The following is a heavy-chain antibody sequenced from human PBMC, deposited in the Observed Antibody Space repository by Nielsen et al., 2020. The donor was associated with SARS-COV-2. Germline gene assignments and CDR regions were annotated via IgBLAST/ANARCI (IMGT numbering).Heavy chain of an antibody. CDR3: ARRCFRGGSGWSGPSCLDY. CDR2: INHSGST. Sequence: WLRQPPGKGLEWIGEINHSGSTNYNPSLKSRVTISVDTSKNQFSLKLSSVTAADTAVYYCARRCFRGGSGWSGPSCLDYWGQGTLVTVSS. D-gene: IGHD6-19*01. J-gene: IGHJ4*02. V-gene: IGHV4-34*01.